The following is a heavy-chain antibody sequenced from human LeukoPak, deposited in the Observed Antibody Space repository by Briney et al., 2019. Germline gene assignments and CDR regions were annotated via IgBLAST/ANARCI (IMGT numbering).Heavy chain of an antibody. CDR2: INSDATTT. CDR1: GFTFSNYW. J-gene: IGHJ4*02. CDR3: AKVPVSGFYSYFES. Sequence: GGSLRLSCAASGFTFSNYWMHWVRQAPGKGLVWVSRINSDATTTTYADSVKGRFIISRDNAKNTLYLQMTSLRAEDTAVYYCAKVPVSGFYSYFESWGQGALVTVSS. V-gene: IGHV3-74*03. D-gene: IGHD3-22*01.